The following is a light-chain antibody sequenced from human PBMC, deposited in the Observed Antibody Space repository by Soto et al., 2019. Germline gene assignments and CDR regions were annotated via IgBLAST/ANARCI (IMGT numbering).Light chain of an antibody. V-gene: IGLV2-14*01. J-gene: IGLJ1*01. CDR3: SSYTSSSTLV. Sequence: QSALTQPAFVSGSPGQSITISCTGTNSDIGGYNFVSWYQQHPGKVPKLMIYDVTNRPSGVSKRFSGSKSGNTASLTISGLQAEDEADYYCSSYTSSSTLVFGTGTKLTV. CDR1: NSDIGGYNF. CDR2: DVT.